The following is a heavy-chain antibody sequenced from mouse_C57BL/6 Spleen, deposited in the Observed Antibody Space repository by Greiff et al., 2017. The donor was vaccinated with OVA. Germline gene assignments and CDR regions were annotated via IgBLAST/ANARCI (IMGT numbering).Heavy chain of an antibody. CDR1: GYAFSSSW. CDR2: IYPGDGDT. J-gene: IGHJ2*01. CDR3: ARGDGYFDY. Sequence: VKLQESGPELVKPGASVKIPCKASGYAFSSSWMNWVKQRPGKGLEWIGRIYPGDGDTNYNGKFKGKATLTADKSSSTAYMQLSSLTSEDSAVYFCARGDGYFDYWGQGTTLTVSS. V-gene: IGHV1-82*01. D-gene: IGHD3-3*01.